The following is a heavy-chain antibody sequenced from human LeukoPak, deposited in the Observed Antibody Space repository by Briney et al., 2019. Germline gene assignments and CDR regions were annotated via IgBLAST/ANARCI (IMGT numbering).Heavy chain of an antibody. Sequence: PSETLSLTCTVSGGSISSYYWSWIRQPPGKGLEWIGYIYYSGSTNYNPSLKSRVTISVDTSKNQYSLKLSSVTAADTAVYYCARDPGYYDSSGYYYRWFDPWGQGTLVTVSS. V-gene: IGHV4-59*01. J-gene: IGHJ5*02. D-gene: IGHD3-22*01. CDR1: GGSISSYY. CDR2: IYYSGST. CDR3: ARDPGYYDSSGYYYRWFDP.